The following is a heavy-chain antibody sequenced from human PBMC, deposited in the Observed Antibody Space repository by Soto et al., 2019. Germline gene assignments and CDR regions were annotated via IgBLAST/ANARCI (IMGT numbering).Heavy chain of an antibody. CDR2: INPSGGST. J-gene: IGHJ6*02. CDR1: GYTFTSYY. D-gene: IGHD6-6*01. V-gene: IGHV1-46*01. CDR3: ASSGIAARRSRVDYYYYGMDV. Sequence: ASVKVSCKASGYTFTSYYMHWVRQAPGQGLEWMGIINPSGGSTSYAQKFQGRVTMTRDTSTSTVYMELSSRRSEDTAVYYCASSGIAARRSRVDYYYYGMDVWGQGTTVTVSS.